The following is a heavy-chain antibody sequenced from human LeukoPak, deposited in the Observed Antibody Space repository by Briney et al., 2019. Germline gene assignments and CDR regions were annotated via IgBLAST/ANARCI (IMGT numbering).Heavy chain of an antibody. Sequence: GESLKISCKGSGYSFTSYWIGWVRQMPGKGLEWMGIIYPGDSDTRYSPSFQGQATISADKSISTAYLQWSSLKASDTAMYYCARQNANYDFWSGPGAFDIWGQGTMVTVSS. D-gene: IGHD3-3*01. CDR3: ARQNANYDFWSGPGAFDI. J-gene: IGHJ3*02. CDR1: GYSFTSYW. V-gene: IGHV5-51*01. CDR2: IYPGDSDT.